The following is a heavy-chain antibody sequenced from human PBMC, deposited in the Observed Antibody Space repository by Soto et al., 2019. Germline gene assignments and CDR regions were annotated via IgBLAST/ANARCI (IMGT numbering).Heavy chain of an antibody. CDR3: TSRAYSSGWHFDY. CDR1: GVILSVSA. V-gene: IGHV3-73*01. CDR2: IRSRANNYAT. J-gene: IGHJ4*02. Sequence: GGSLRLSCAASGVILSVSAMHWVRQASGKGLEWVGRIRSRANNYATEYAASVEGRFTISRDDSTNTAYLHMNSLKTEDTAVYYCTSRAYSSGWHFDYWGQGTRVTVSS. D-gene: IGHD6-25*01.